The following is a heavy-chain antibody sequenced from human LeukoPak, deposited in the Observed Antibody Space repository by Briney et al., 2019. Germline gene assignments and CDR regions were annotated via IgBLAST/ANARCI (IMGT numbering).Heavy chain of an antibody. V-gene: IGHV1-46*03. CDR3: ARHLLIAAAGTLSWFDP. Sequence: ASVKVSCKASGYTFTSYYMHWVRQAPGQGLEWMGIINPSGGSTSYAQKFQGRATMTRDTSTSTVYMELSSLRSEDTAVYYCARHLLIAAAGTLSWFDPWGQGTLVTVSS. CDR2: INPSGGST. J-gene: IGHJ5*02. D-gene: IGHD6-13*01. CDR1: GYTFTSYY.